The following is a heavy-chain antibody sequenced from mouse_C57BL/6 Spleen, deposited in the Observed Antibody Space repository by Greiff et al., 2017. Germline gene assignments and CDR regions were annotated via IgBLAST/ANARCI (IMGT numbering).Heavy chain of an antibody. V-gene: IGHV14-3*01. D-gene: IGHD1-1*01. Sequence: EVKLQQSVAELVRPGASVKLSCTASGFNIKNTYMHWVKQRPEQGLEWIGRIDPANGNTKYAPKFQGKATITADPSSSTAYLQLSSLTSEDTAIYYCARLYYGSSYYYAMDYWGQGTSVTVSS. J-gene: IGHJ4*01. CDR2: IDPANGNT. CDR1: GFNIKNTY. CDR3: ARLYYGSSYYYAMDY.